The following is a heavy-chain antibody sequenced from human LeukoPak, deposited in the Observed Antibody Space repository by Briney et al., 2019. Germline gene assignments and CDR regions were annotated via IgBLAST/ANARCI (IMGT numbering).Heavy chain of an antibody. CDR2: ISYDGSNK. V-gene: IGHV3-30*04. CDR3: AKDQLQWLVRFYFDY. CDR1: GFTFRSYA. Sequence: PGRSLRLSCAASGFTFRSYAMHWVRQAPGKGLEWVAVISYDGSNKKYADSVKGRFTISRDNSKNTLYLQMNNLRAEDTAVYYCAKDQLQWLVRFYFDYWGQGTLVTVSS. D-gene: IGHD6-19*01. J-gene: IGHJ4*02.